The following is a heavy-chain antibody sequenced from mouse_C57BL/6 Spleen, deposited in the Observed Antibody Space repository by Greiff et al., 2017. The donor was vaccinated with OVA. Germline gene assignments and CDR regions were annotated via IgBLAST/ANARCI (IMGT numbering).Heavy chain of an antibody. V-gene: IGHV1-54*01. J-gene: IGHJ4*01. Sequence: QVQLQQSGAELVRPGTSVKVSCKASGYAFTNYLIEWVKQRPGQGLEWIGVINPGSGGTNYNEKFKGKATLTADKSSSTAYMQLSSLTSEDSAVYFCARAGGRNAMDYWGQGTSVTVSS. CDR3: ARAGGRNAMDY. D-gene: IGHD1-1*02. CDR1: GYAFTNYL. CDR2: INPGSGGT.